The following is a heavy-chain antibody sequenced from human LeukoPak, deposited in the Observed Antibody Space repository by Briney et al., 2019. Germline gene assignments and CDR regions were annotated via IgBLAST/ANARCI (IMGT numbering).Heavy chain of an antibody. CDR1: GGSISSGNYY. D-gene: IGHD6-13*01. J-gene: IGHJ4*02. CDR3: AHSIIAAAEFDY. CDR2: IYWDDDK. Sequence: TLSLTCTVSGGSISSGNYYWGWIRQPPGKALEWLALIYWDDDKRYSPSLKSRLTITKDTSKNQVVLTMTNMDPVDTATYYCAHSIIAAAEFDYWGQGTLVTVSS. V-gene: IGHV2-5*02.